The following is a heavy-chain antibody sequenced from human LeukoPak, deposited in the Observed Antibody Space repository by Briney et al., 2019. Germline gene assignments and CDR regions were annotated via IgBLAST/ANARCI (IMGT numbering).Heavy chain of an antibody. V-gene: IGHV4-39*07. D-gene: IGHD3-9*01. J-gene: IGHJ4*02. CDR1: GGSISSSSYY. Sequence: SETLSLTCTVSGGSISSSSYYWGWIRQPPGKGLEWIGSIYYSGSTYYNPSLKSRVTISVDTSKNQFSLKLSSVTAADTAVYYCARGYFDFEIYFDYWGQGTLVTVSS. CDR3: ARGYFDFEIYFDY. CDR2: IYYSGST.